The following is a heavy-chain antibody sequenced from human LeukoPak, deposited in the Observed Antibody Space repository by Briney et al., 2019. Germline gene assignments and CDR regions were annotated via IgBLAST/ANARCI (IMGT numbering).Heavy chain of an antibody. Sequence: PGGSLRLSCAASGFTFSTYAMSWVRQAPGKGLEWVAVISSDGSSEFYADPVKGRFTISRDNFEGTLHLRMDRLRVDDAAVFFCARSPRGIYTFDVWGQGTTVTVSS. CDR2: ISSDGSSE. CDR3: ARSPRGIYTFDV. CDR1: GFTFSTYA. D-gene: IGHD2/OR15-2a*01. J-gene: IGHJ6*02. V-gene: IGHV3-30*04.